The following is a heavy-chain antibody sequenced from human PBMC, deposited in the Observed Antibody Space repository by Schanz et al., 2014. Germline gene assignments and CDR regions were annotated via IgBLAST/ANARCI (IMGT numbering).Heavy chain of an antibody. V-gene: IGHV1-46*01. D-gene: IGHD6-6*01. CDR1: GYTFTGYY. J-gene: IGHJ4*02. CDR2: INPSGVST. Sequence: QVLLVQSGAEVKQPGASVKVSCKASGYTFTGYYIHWVRQAPGQGLEWLGIINPSGVSTSSAQEFQGRVTMTRDTSTSTLQMELSSLRSEDTAVYYCARGGAYRSPSPVFYFDYWGQGTLVTVSS. CDR3: ARGGAYRSPSPVFYFDY.